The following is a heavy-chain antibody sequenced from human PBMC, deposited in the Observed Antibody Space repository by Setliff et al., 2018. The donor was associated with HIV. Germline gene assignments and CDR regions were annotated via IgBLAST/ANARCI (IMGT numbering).Heavy chain of an antibody. CDR3: VRDLVYYYDNSGYSGY. V-gene: IGHV3-66*01. J-gene: IGHJ4*02. CDR1: GFRVTDTY. Sequence: PGGSLRLSCEASGFRVTDTYMAWVRQAPGKGLEWVTLIYKAGKTYYADFVKGRFTIARDDAKTSLYLQMNSLRAEDTAVYYCVRDLVYYYDNSGYSGYWGQGTLVTVSS. CDR2: IYKAGKT. D-gene: IGHD3-22*01.